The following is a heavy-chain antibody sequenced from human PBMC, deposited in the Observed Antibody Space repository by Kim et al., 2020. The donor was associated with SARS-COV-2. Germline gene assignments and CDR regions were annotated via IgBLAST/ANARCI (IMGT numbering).Heavy chain of an antibody. CDR1: GGSISSSSYY. CDR3: ANGDSSSWYFSGAFDI. J-gene: IGHJ3*02. CDR2: IYYSGST. V-gene: IGHV4-39*01. Sequence: ETLSLTCTVSGGSISSSSYYWGWIRQPPGKGLEWIGSIYYSGSTYYNPSLKSRVTISVDTSKNQFSLKLSSVTAADTAVYYCANGDSSSWYFSGAFDIWGQGTMVTVSS. D-gene: IGHD6-13*01.